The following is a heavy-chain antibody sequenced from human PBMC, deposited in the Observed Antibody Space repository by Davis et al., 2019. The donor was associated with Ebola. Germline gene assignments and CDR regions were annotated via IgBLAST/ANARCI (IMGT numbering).Heavy chain of an antibody. J-gene: IGHJ4*02. CDR1: GFTFRNYA. D-gene: IGHD3-3*01. Sequence: GESLKISCAASGFTFRNYAMHRVRQAPGKVLEWVAVVSPSERERFYADSVKGRFTISRDNSENTLYLQMSSLTVDDTAVYYCVRAVFHEVLDYWGQGTPVTVSS. CDR2: VSPSERER. CDR3: VRAVFHEVLDY. V-gene: IGHV3-30*04.